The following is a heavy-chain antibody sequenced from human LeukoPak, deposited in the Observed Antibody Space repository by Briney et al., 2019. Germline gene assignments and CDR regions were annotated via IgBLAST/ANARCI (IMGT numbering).Heavy chain of an antibody. V-gene: IGHV3-64*01. Sequence: GGSLGLSCAASGFTFSSYAMHWVRQAPGKGLEYVSAISSNGGSTYYANSVKGRFTISRDNSKNTLYLQMGSLRAEDMAVYYCARSHYDFWSGYAHWGQGTLVTVSS. D-gene: IGHD3-3*01. CDR1: GFTFSSYA. J-gene: IGHJ4*02. CDR3: ARSHYDFWSGYAH. CDR2: ISSNGGST.